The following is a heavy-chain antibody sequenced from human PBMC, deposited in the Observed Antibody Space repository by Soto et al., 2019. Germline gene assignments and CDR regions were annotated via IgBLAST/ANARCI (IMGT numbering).Heavy chain of an antibody. V-gene: IGHV3-15*07. Sequence: PGGSLRLSSAASGFTFSNAWINWVRQTPGKGLEWVGRVKSKTDGGTTDLAAPGKGRFAISRDDSENMVYLEMNSLKTEDTAIYYCTADSYTTSMVDRFKDWGEGTLVSV. CDR1: GFTFSNAW. CDR2: VKSKTDGGTT. D-gene: IGHD2-2*02. J-gene: IGHJ4*02. CDR3: TADSYTTSMVDRFKD.